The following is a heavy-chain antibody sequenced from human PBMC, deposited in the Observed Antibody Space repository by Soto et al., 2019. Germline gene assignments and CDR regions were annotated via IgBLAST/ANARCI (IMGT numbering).Heavy chain of an antibody. Sequence: SETLSLTCTVSGGTISSGGYYWSWIRQHPGKGLEWIGSIYYSGSTYYNPSLKSRVTISVDTSKNQFSLKLSSVTAADTAVYYCARLLRHNYYGMDVWGQGTTVTVSS. V-gene: IGHV4-39*01. CDR3: ARLLRHNYYGMDV. CDR2: IYYSGST. J-gene: IGHJ6*02. CDR1: GGTISSGGYY. D-gene: IGHD5-12*01.